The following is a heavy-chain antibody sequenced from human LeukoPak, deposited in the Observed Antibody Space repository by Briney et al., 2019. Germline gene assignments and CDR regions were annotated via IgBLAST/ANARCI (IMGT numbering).Heavy chain of an antibody. Sequence: GESLKISCKGSGYSFASDWIAWVRQMPGKGLEWMGIIYPGDSDTRYSPSFQGQVTISADKSISTAYLQWSSLKASDTAIYYCARPRNSGAYYTALDIWGQGTMVTVSS. D-gene: IGHD1-26*01. J-gene: IGHJ3*02. CDR2: IYPGDSDT. CDR1: GYSFASDW. CDR3: ARPRNSGAYYTALDI. V-gene: IGHV5-51*01.